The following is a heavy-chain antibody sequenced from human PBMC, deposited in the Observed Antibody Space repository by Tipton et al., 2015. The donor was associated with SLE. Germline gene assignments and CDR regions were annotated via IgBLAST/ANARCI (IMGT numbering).Heavy chain of an antibody. D-gene: IGHD1-14*01. CDR2: IYYSGHT. Sequence: GLVKPSETLSLTCTVSGGSISNYYWSWIRQSPGKGLEWIGYIYYSGHTDYNPSLKSRLTMSQDTSKNPFSLRLTSVTAADTAVYYCARNPGYWGRGTLVTVSS. CDR3: ARNPGY. CDR1: GGSISNYY. V-gene: IGHV4-59*08. J-gene: IGHJ4*02.